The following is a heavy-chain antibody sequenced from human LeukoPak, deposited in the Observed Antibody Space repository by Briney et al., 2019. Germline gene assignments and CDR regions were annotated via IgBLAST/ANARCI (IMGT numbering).Heavy chain of an antibody. V-gene: IGHV3-23*01. CDR3: ARASTTVPNLLDH. Sequence: PGGSPRLSCAATGFTFSSHAMSWVRQAPGKGLEWVSGISSSGSSKDYADSVKGRFTISRDNSKNTLYLQMNSLRAEDTAVYYCARASTTVPNLLDHWGRGTLVTVSS. J-gene: IGHJ4*02. CDR1: GFTFSSHA. CDR2: ISSSGSSK. D-gene: IGHD4-17*01.